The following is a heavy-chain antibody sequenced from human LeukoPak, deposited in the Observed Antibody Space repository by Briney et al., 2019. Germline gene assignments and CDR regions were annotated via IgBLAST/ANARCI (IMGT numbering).Heavy chain of an antibody. J-gene: IGHJ5*02. Sequence: SETLSLTCTVSGGSLSTYYWSWIRQPPGKGLEWIGYIYYSGSTNYNPSLMSRVTISVDTSKNQFSLKLSSVTAADTAVYYCARHLSSSWYPNWFDPWGQGTLVTVSS. CDR3: ARHLSSSWYPNWFDP. CDR1: GGSLSTYY. V-gene: IGHV4-59*08. D-gene: IGHD6-13*01. CDR2: IYYSGST.